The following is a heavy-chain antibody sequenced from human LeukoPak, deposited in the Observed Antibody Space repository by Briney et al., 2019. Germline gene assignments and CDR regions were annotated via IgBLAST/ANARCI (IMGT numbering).Heavy chain of an antibody. CDR2: ISGSGGST. V-gene: IGHV3-23*01. CDR3: AKKIRSSWYYFDY. D-gene: IGHD6-13*01. Sequence: PGGSLRLSCAASGFTFSSYAMSWVRQAPGKGLEWASAISGSGGSTYYADSVKGRFTISRDNSKNTLYLQMNSLRAEDTAVYYCAKKIRSSWYYFDYWGQGTLVTVSS. CDR1: GFTFSSYA. J-gene: IGHJ4*02.